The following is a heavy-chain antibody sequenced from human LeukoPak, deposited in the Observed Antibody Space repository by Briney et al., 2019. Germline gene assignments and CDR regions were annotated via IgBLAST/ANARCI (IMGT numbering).Heavy chain of an antibody. CDR1: GFSFSTNS. J-gene: IGHJ4*02. CDR2: ISSNSATT. CDR3: ARDTRSLIDY. D-gene: IGHD1-26*01. V-gene: IGHV3-48*01. Sequence: PGGSLRLSCAASGFSFSTNSMNWVRQVPGKGLEWISYISSNSATTYYADSVKGRFTISRDNAKNSLYLHMNSLRADDTAVYYSARDTRSLIDYWGQGTLVTVSS.